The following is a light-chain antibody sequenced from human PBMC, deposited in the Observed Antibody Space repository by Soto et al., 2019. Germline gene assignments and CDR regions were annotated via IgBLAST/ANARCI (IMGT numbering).Light chain of an antibody. V-gene: IGLV2-11*01. CDR1: NGAVGGYDF. CDR2: DVS. J-gene: IGLJ1*01. Sequence: HSVLTHPRSVYGYHGQSVPIPSTGTNGAVGGYDFVSWYQHHPGKVPKLMIFDVSKRPSGVPDRFSGSKSGSTASLTISGLQAEDEADYYCCSYGGNFYVVGTGTKVTVL. CDR3: CSYGGNFYV.